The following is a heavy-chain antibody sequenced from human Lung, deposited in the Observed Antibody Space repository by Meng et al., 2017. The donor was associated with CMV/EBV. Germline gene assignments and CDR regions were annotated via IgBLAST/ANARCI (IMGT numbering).Heavy chain of an antibody. D-gene: IGHD3-16*01. V-gene: IGHV3-23*01. J-gene: IGHJ5*02. Sequence: GEXXKISCAASGFTFNSFAMSWVRQAPGRGLEWVSGVSSSGGTTSYADSVKGRFIISRDNSRNTVYLQMNSLRAEDTAIYYCAKPPAYYSSLGQGPLVTVSS. CDR1: GFTFNSFA. CDR2: VSSSGGTT. CDR3: AKPPAYYSS.